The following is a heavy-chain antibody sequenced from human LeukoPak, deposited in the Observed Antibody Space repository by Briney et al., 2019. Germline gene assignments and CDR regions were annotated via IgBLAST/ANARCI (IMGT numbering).Heavy chain of an antibody. J-gene: IGHJ4*02. CDR2: INPNSGGT. V-gene: IGHV1-2*02. CDR3: ARSDDSSGYYLGY. D-gene: IGHD3-22*01. CDR1: GYTFTGYY. Sequence: GASVKVSCKASGYTFTGYYMHWVRQAPGQGLEWMGWINPNSGGTNYAQKFQGRVTMTRDTSISTAYMELSRLRSDDTAVYYCARSDDSSGYYLGYWGQGTLVTVSS.